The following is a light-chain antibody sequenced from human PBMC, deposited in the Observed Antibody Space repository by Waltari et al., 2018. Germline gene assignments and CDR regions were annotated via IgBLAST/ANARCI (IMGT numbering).Light chain of an antibody. Sequence: EVVLTQSPGTLSLSPGERATLSCRASQSVSKYLAWYQQRPCQAPRLLIYAASTRATGVPDRFSCSGFGTDFSLTISRLEPEDFAVYYCQNHERLPATFGQGTKVEIK. CDR1: QSVSKY. J-gene: IGKJ1*01. V-gene: IGKV3-20*01. CDR3: QNHERLPAT. CDR2: AAS.